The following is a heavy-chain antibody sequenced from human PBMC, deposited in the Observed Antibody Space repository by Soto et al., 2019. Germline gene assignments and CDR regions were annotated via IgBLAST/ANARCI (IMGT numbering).Heavy chain of an antibody. CDR1: GYTFTSYD. CDR2: MNPNSGNT. CDR3: ARSLSMVPGRSHTKYYFDY. D-gene: IGHD3-10*01. Sequence: ASVKVSCKASGYTFTSYDINWVRQATGQGLEWMGWMNPNSGNTGYAQKFQGRVTMTRNTSISTAYMELSSLRSEDTAVYYCARSLSMVPGRSHTKYYFDYWGQGTLVTVSS. J-gene: IGHJ4*02. V-gene: IGHV1-8*01.